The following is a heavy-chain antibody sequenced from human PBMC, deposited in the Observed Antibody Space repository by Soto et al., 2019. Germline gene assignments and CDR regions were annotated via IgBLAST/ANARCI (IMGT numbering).Heavy chain of an antibody. Sequence: ASVKVSCKASGFTFTSYGICWVRQSPGQGLEWMGWISAFKGNTNYAQKLQGRVTMTTDTSTRTAYMELNSLRAEDTAVYYCARDHSSSWSYDYWGQGTLVTVSS. CDR3: ARDHSSSWSYDY. V-gene: IGHV1-18*01. CDR1: GFTFTSYG. D-gene: IGHD6-13*01. J-gene: IGHJ4*02. CDR2: ISAFKGNT.